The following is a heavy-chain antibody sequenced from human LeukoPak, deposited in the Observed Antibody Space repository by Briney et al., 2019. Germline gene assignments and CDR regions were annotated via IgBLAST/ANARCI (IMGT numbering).Heavy chain of an antibody. V-gene: IGHV4-30-2*01. J-gene: IGHJ4*02. CDR3: ARFSPRAMGNYLDF. CDR2: IYPRGST. CDR1: GGSISTGSYS. D-gene: IGHD7-27*01. Sequence: SETLSLTCAVSGGSISTGSYSWSWIRQPPGKGLEWIGYIYPRGSTYYNPSLKSRVILSLDKSANQFSLNLSSVTAADTAVYYCARFSPRAMGNYLDFWGQGTLVTVSS.